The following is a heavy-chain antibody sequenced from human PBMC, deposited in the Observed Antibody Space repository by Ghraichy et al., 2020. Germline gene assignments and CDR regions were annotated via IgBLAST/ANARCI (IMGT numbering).Heavy chain of an antibody. CDR2: IIPIFGTA. D-gene: IGHD1-20*01. CDR3: ARGMRITGTDFHHYFDY. Sequence: SVKVSCKASGGTFSSYAISWVRQAPGQGLEWMGGIIPIFGTANYAQKFQGRVTITADESTSTAYMELSSLRSEDTAVYYCARGMRITGTDFHHYFDYWGQGTLVTVSS. CDR1: GGTFSSYA. J-gene: IGHJ4*02. V-gene: IGHV1-69*13.